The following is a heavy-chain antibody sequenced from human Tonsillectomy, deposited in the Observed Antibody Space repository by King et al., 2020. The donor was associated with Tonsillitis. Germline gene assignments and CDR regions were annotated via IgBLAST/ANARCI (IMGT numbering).Heavy chain of an antibody. V-gene: IGHV3-30*18. CDR2: ISYDGSNK. CDR1: GFTFSSYG. CDR3: AKDLEVVIEYYFDY. Sequence: VQLVESGGGVVQPGRSLRLSCAASGFTFSSYGMHWVRQAPGKGLEWVAVISYDGSNKYYADSVKGRFTISRDNSKNTLYLQMNSLRAEDTAVYYSAKDLEVVIEYYFDYWGQGTLVTVSS. J-gene: IGHJ4*02. D-gene: IGHD3-22*01.